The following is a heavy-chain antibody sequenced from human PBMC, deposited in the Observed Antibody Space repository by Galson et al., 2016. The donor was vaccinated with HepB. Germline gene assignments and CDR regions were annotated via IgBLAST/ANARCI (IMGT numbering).Heavy chain of an antibody. CDR1: EFSFSSSW. D-gene: IGHD2-2*02. Sequence: SLRLSCAAAEFSFSSSWMTWVRQAPGKGLEWVANIRPDGIEINYVDSVRGRFTISRDNAKNSLYLQMNSLRAEDTAIYYCARDYTWGACDIWGYGTLVTVSS. J-gene: IGHJ3*02. CDR3: ARDYTWGACDI. V-gene: IGHV3-7*03. CDR2: IRPDGIEI.